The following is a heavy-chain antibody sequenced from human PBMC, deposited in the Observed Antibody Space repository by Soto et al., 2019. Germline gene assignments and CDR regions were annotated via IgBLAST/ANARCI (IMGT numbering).Heavy chain of an antibody. Sequence: XSVKVSFKASGYTFTGYYMHLVRQAPGQGLEWMGWINPNSGGTNYAQKFQGWVTMTRDTSISTAYMELSRLRSDDTAVYYCARAAAVYYFDYWGQGTLVTVSS. J-gene: IGHJ4*02. CDR3: ARAAAVYYFDY. CDR2: INPNSGGT. D-gene: IGHD6-13*01. CDR1: GYTFTGYY. V-gene: IGHV1-2*04.